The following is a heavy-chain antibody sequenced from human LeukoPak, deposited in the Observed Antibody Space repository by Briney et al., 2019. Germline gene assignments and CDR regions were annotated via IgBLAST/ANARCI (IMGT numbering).Heavy chain of an antibody. D-gene: IGHD5-18*01. CDR1: GGSFSGYY. Sequence: SETLSLTCAVYGGSFSGYYWSWIRQPPGKGLEWIGEINHSGGTNYNPSLKSRVTISVDTSKNQFSLKLSSVTAADTAVYYCATGIQLWFRNIWGQGTLATVSS. CDR3: ATGIQLWFRNI. J-gene: IGHJ4*02. CDR2: INHSGGT. V-gene: IGHV4-34*01.